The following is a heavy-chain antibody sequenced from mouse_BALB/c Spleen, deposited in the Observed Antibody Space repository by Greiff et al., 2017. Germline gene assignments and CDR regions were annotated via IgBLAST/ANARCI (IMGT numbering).Heavy chain of an antibody. V-gene: IGHV1-7*01. CDR2: INPSTGYT. CDR1: GYTFTSYW. Sequence: VQLQQSGAELAKPGASVKMSCKASGYTFTSYWMHWVKQRPGQGLEWIGYINPSTGYTEYNQKFKDKATLTADKSSSTAYMQLSSLTSEDSAVYYCARYYGSSYWYFDVWGAGTTVTVSS. D-gene: IGHD1-1*01. CDR3: ARYYGSSYWYFDV. J-gene: IGHJ1*01.